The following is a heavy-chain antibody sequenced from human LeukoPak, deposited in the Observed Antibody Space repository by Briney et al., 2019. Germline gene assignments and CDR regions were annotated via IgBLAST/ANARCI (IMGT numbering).Heavy chain of an antibody. CDR3: AKAVAGTEYFQH. Sequence: SETLSLTCTVSGYSISSGYYWGWIRQPPGKGLEWIGIIYHSGNSYYNPSLKSRVTISVDTSKNQFSLKLSSVTAADTAVYYCAKAVAGTEYFQHWGQGTLVTVSS. CDR2: IYHSGNS. V-gene: IGHV4-38-2*02. D-gene: IGHD6-19*01. J-gene: IGHJ1*01. CDR1: GYSISSGYY.